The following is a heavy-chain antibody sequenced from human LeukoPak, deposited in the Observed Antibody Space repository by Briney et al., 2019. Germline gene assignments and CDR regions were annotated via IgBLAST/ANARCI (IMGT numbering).Heavy chain of an antibody. CDR1: GFTFSSYS. CDR3: ARDLAGYYGLGSDY. J-gene: IGHJ4*02. CDR2: ISSSSSYI. Sequence: GGSLRLSCAASGFTFSSYSMNWVRQAPGKGLEWVSSISSSSSYIYYADSVKGRFTISRDNAKNSLYLQMNSLRAEDTALYYCARDLAGYYGLGSDYWGQGTLVTVSS. V-gene: IGHV3-21*04. D-gene: IGHD3-9*01.